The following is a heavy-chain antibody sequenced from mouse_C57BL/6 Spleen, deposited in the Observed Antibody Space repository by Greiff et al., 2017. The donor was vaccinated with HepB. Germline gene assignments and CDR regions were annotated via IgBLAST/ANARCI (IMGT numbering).Heavy chain of an antibody. CDR2: INPSNGGT. D-gene: IGHD1-1*01. J-gene: IGHJ1*03. CDR1: GYTFTSYW. CDR3: ARRVGRLGWYFDV. V-gene: IGHV1-53*01. Sequence: VQLQESGTELVKPGASVKLSCKASGYTFTSYWMHWVKQRPGQGLEWIGNINPSNGGTNYNEKFKSKATLTVDKSSSTAYMQLSSLTSEDSAVYYCARRVGRLGWYFDVWGTGTTVTVSS.